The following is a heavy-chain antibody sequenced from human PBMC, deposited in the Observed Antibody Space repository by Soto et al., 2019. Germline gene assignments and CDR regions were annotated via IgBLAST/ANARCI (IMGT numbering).Heavy chain of an antibody. J-gene: IGHJ6*02. CDR2: TGRSLYPI. D-gene: IGHD3-3*01. CDR1: GFSFSDNY. CDR3: ARDNRSFWNEYYRRYDYYGMDV. Sequence: ESGGGLVEPGGSLRLSCAASGFSFSDNYVNWIRQAPGKGLEWISYTGRSLYPIYYADSVKGRFSISRDSAKNSVFLQMNSLRVEDTAVYYCARDNRSFWNEYYRRYDYYGMDVWGRGTTVIVSS. V-gene: IGHV3-11*01.